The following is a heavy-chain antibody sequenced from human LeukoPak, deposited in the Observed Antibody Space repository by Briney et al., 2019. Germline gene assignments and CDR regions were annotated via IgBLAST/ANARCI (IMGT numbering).Heavy chain of an antibody. CDR2: ISGCGGRT. CDR3: AKDRALLWFAEDY. J-gene: IGHJ4*02. D-gene: IGHD3-10*01. CDR1: GFTFSNYW. V-gene: IGHV3-23*01. Sequence: GGSLKLSCAASGFTFSNYWMTWVRQAPGKGLELVSGISGCGGRTYYADSVSGRFTISRDNSKNTLNLQMNSLRAEDTAVYYCAKDRALLWFAEDYWGQGTLVTVSS.